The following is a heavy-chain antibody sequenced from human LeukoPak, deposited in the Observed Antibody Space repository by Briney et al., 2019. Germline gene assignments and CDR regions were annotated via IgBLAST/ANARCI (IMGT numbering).Heavy chain of an antibody. Sequence: AVSLTLSCAASGFTLRSRWMMWLRQAPGEGLEGVGNIAQDGSENNYVDSMKGRFTISRDKAKNSMSLQMTSLRDEDTAVYYCVRNGGALDIWGQGTMVTVS. CDR3: VRNGGALDI. CDR2: IAQDGSEN. V-gene: IGHV3-7*01. D-gene: IGHD2-8*01. CDR1: GFTLRSRW. J-gene: IGHJ3*02.